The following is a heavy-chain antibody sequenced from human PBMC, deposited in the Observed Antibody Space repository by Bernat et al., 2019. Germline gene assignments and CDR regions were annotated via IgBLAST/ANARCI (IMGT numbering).Heavy chain of an antibody. J-gene: IGHJ6*03. CDR2: IYFSGST. D-gene: IGHD5-12*01. V-gene: IGHV4-59*01. CDR3: ARVRGSSMNAMDV. CDR1: GGSISSYY. Sequence: QVRLQESGPGLVKPSETLSLTCTVSGGSISSYYWTWIRQPPGEGLEWIGYIYFSGSTNYNPSLESRVTISIDTSKNQFSLNLSSVTAADTAVYYCARVRGSSMNAMDVWGKGTTVTVSS.